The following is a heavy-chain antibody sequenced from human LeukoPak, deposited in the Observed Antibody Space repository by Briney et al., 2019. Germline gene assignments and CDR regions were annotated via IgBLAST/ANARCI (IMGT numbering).Heavy chain of an antibody. Sequence: GGSLRLSCTASGFTFGDYAMSWVRQAPGKGLEWVSYISSSGSPKYYADSVKGRFTISRDNAKNSLYLQMNSLRAEDTAVYYCARVWQQLVQYWGQGTLVTVSS. CDR3: ARVWQQLVQY. D-gene: IGHD6-13*01. CDR1: GFTFGDYA. J-gene: IGHJ4*02. CDR2: ISSSGSPK. V-gene: IGHV3-48*03.